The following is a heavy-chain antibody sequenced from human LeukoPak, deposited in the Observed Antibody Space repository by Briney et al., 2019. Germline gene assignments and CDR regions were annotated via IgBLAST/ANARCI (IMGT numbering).Heavy chain of an antibody. CDR2: ISASGANR. J-gene: IGHJ4*02. CDR3: AKLQSVVIPAAMLGFDY. D-gene: IGHD2-2*01. Sequence: SGGSLRLSCAASGFTFSTYTMTWVRQAPGKGLEWVSGISASGANRYYADSVKGRFTISRDNSRDTLSVQINSLRAEDTAVYYCAKLQSVVIPAAMLGFDYWGQGILVTVSS. CDR1: GFTFSTYT. V-gene: IGHV3-23*01.